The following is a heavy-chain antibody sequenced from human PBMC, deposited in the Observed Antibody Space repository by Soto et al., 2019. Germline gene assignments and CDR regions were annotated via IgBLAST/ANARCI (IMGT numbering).Heavy chain of an antibody. CDR2: FDPEDAET. D-gene: IGHD3-9*01. CDR1: GYTLSEIS. J-gene: IGHJ5*02. CDR3: ATVLTRGFDP. Sequence: QVQLVQSGAEVKKPGASVKVSCKVSGYTLSEISMHWVRQAPGKGLEWMGGFDPEDAETIYAQKLQGRVTMTEDTATDTAYMELSSLRSEDTAVYYCATVLTRGFDPWGQGTLVTVSS. V-gene: IGHV1-24*01.